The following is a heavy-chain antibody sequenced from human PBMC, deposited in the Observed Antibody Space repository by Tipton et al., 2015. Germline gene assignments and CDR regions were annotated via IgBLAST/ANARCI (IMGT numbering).Heavy chain of an antibody. CDR1: GDSISSGRYY. V-gene: IGHV4-39*02. Sequence: TLSLTCSVSGDSISSGRYYWGWIRQSPEKGLEWIGSIYYTGTTHYNPSLKGRLTISLDTTKNHFSLRLNSVTAADTAVYYCARARGRHGGLFDSWGQGTLVTVSS. D-gene: IGHD4-23*01. CDR3: ARARGRHGGLFDS. CDR2: IYYTGTT. J-gene: IGHJ4*02.